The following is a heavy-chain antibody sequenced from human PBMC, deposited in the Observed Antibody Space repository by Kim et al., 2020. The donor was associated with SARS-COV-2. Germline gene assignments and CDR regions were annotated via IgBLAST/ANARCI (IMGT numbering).Heavy chain of an antibody. CDR3: ATGLAARPEYYYYYMDV. CDR2: IYYSGST. J-gene: IGHJ6*03. D-gene: IGHD6-6*01. V-gene: IGHV4-59*01. Sequence: SETLSLTCTVSGGSISSYYWSWIRQPPGKGLEWIGYIYYSGSTNYNPSLKSRVTISVDTSKNQFSLKLSSVTAADTAVYYCATGLAARPEYYYYYMDVWGKGTTVTVSS. CDR1: GGSISSYY.